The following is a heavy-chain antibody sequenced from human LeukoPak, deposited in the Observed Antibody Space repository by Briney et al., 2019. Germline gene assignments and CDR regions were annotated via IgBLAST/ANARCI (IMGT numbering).Heavy chain of an antibody. V-gene: IGHV4-34*01. D-gene: IGHD3-22*01. J-gene: IGHJ4*02. CDR1: GGSFGGYY. CDR3: ATLGEYYDSSGYYYN. Sequence: SETLSLTCAVYGGSFGGYYWTWIRQPPGKGPEWIGEINHSGSTNYNPSLKSRVTISVDTSKNQFSLKLTSVTAADTAVYYCATLGEYYDSSGYYYNWGQGTLVTVSS. CDR2: INHSGST.